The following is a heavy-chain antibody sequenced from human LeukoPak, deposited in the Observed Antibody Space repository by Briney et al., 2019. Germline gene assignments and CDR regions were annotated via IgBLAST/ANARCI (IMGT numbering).Heavy chain of an antibody. V-gene: IGHV4-59*01. J-gene: IGHJ5*02. CDR3: ARGVLGRSFSDP. D-gene: IGHD3-10*01. CDR2: IYYSGST. Sequence: NTSETLSLTCTVSGGSISSYYWSWIRQPPGKGLEWIGYIYYSGSTNYNPSLKSRVTISVDTSKNQFSLKLSSVTAADTAVYYCARGVLGRSFSDPWGQGTLVTVSS. CDR1: GGSISSYY.